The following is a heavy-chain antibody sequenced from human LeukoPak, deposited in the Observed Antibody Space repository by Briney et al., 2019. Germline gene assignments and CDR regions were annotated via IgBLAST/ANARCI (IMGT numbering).Heavy chain of an antibody. Sequence: GGSLRLSCAASGFTFSSYGMHWVRQAPGKGLEWVAVISHDGSNKYYADSVKGRFTISRDNSKNTLYLQMNSLRAEDTAVYYCAKVNSSSWYAPDTPFDYWGQGTLVTVSS. V-gene: IGHV3-30*18. D-gene: IGHD6-13*01. CDR3: AKVNSSSWYAPDTPFDY. CDR2: ISHDGSNK. CDR1: GFTFSSYG. J-gene: IGHJ4*02.